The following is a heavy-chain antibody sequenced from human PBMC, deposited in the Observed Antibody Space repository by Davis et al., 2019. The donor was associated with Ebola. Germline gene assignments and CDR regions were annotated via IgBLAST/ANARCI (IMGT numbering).Heavy chain of an antibody. V-gene: IGHV1-46*01. J-gene: IGHJ6*02. D-gene: IGHD6-13*01. CDR1: GYTFTSYY. CDR3: ARGQYSSSWWGGDYYGMDV. Sequence: ASVKVSCKASGYTFTSYYMHWVRQAPGQGLEWMGIINPSGGSTSYAQKFQGRVTMTRDPSTSTVYMELSSLRSEDTAVYYCARGQYSSSWWGGDYYGMDVWGQGTTVTVSS. CDR2: INPSGGST.